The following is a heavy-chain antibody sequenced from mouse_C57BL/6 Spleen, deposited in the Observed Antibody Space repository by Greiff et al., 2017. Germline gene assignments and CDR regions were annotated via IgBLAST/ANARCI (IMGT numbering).Heavy chain of an antibody. CDR1: GFSFSSYA. CDR2: ISDGGSYS. CDR3: ARRELDY. J-gene: IGHJ4*01. Sequence: EVKLVESGGGLVKPGGSLKLSCAASGFSFSSYAMTWVRQTPEKRLEWVATISDGGSYSYYPDNVKGRFTISRDNDKNNLNLQKSDVKSEDTAMYYCARRELDYWGQGTTVTVSS. V-gene: IGHV5-4*03.